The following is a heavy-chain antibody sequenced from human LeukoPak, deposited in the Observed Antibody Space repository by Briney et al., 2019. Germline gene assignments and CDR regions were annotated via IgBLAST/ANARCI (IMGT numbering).Heavy chain of an antibody. V-gene: IGHV1-18*01. CDR1: GYTSTSYG. D-gene: IGHD2-15*01. CDR3: AREFRRGSGGSCYLAV. CDR2: ISAYNGNT. J-gene: IGHJ4*02. Sequence: ASVKVSCKASGYTSTSYGISWVRQAPGQGLEWMGWISAYNGNTNYAQKLQGRVTMTTDTSTSTAYMELRSLRSDDTAVYYCAREFRRGSGGSCYLAVWGQGTLVTVSS.